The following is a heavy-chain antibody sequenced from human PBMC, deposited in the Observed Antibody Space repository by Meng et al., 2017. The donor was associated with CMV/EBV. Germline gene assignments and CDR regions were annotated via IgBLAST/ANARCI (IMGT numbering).Heavy chain of an antibody. CDR1: GFTFSSYW. CDR3: ARDPEQWLDDFDY. Sequence: GESLKISCAASGFTFSSYWMSWVRQAPGKGLEWVANIKQDGSEKYYVDSVKGRFTISRDNAKNSLYLQMNSLRAEDTAVYYCARDPEQWLDDFDYWGQGTLVTVS. CDR2: IKQDGSEK. D-gene: IGHD6-19*01. V-gene: IGHV3-7*01. J-gene: IGHJ4*02.